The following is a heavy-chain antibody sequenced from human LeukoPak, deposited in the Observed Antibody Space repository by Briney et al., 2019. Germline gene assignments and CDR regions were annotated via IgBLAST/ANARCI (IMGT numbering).Heavy chain of an antibody. CDR1: GFTFSSYE. CDR3: ARQDYDISTGYYRYFDY. J-gene: IGHJ4*02. CDR2: ISSSGSTI. D-gene: IGHD3-9*01. V-gene: IGHV3-48*03. Sequence: GGSLRLSCAASGFTFSSYEMNWVREAPGKGLEWVSYISSSGSTIHYADSVKGRFTISRDNAKNSLYLQMNSLRAEDTAVYYCARQDYDISTGYYRYFDYWGQGTLVTVSS.